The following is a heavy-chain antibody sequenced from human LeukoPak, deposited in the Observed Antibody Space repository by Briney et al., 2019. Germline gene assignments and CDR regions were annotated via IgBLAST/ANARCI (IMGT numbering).Heavy chain of an antibody. D-gene: IGHD3-3*01. CDR2: MSYDGSNK. Sequence: PGGSLRLSCAASGFTFRTYAMHWVRQAPGKGLEWVAVMSYDGSNKYYADSVKGRFTISRDNSKNTLNLQMNSLRAEDTAMYYCARTSDYYDFWSGYYPFDYWGQGTLVTVSS. CDR3: ARTSDYYDFWSGYYPFDY. CDR1: GFTFRTYA. V-gene: IGHV3-30-3*01. J-gene: IGHJ4*02.